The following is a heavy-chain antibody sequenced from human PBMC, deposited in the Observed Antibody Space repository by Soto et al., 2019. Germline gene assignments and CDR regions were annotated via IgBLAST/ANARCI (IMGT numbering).Heavy chain of an antibody. V-gene: IGHV4-59*01. J-gene: IGHJ5*02. CDR3: ARGIGDYSNTDNWFDP. Sequence: SETLSLTCTVSGGSISSYYWSWIRQPPGKGLEWIGYIYYSGSTNYNPSLKSRATISVDTSKNQFSLKLSSVTAADTAVYYCARGIGDYSNTDNWFDPWGQGTLVTVSS. CDR1: GGSISSYY. D-gene: IGHD4-4*01. CDR2: IYYSGST.